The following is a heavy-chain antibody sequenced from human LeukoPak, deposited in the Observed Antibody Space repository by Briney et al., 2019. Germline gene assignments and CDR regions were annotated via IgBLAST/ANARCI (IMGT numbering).Heavy chain of an antibody. D-gene: IGHD3-3*01. CDR1: GFIFSGDY. Sequence: GGPLRLSCAASGFIFSGDYILWVRQAPGKGLEYVSAISGNGVTTHYTNSVKGRFTITRDNSKNTVYLQMGRLSTEDTAVYYCARDTNREQDIWGQGTTVTVSS. V-gene: IGHV3-64*01. CDR3: ARDTNREQDI. J-gene: IGHJ6*02. CDR2: ISGNGVTT.